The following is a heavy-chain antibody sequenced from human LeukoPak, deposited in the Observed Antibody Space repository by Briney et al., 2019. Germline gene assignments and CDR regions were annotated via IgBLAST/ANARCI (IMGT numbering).Heavy chain of an antibody. CDR1: GLITDDYA. CDR2: ISGDGGST. J-gene: IGHJ5*02. Sequence: PGGSLRLSCAAPGLITDDYAIHWVRQAPGKGLEWVSLISGDGGSTFYADSVRGRFTISRDNSKNSLSLQMSSLRSEDTALYFCVRESERGSWFDHWGQGTLVTVSS. CDR3: VRESERGSWFDH. V-gene: IGHV3-43*02.